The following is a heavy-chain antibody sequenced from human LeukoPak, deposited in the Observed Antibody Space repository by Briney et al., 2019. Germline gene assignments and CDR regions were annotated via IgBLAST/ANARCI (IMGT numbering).Heavy chain of an antibody. V-gene: IGHV3-21*01. Sequence: GGSLRLSCAASGFTFSSYSMNWVRQAPGKGLEWVSSISSSSSYIYYADSVKGRFTISRDNAKNSLYLQMNSLRVEDTAVYYCARAKVSSWYGGGFDYWGQGTLVTVSS. J-gene: IGHJ4*02. CDR2: ISSSSSYI. CDR3: ARAKVSSWYGGGFDY. D-gene: IGHD6-13*01. CDR1: GFTFSSYS.